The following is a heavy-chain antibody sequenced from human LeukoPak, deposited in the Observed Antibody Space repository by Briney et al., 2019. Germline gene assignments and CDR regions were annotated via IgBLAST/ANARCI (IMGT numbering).Heavy chain of an antibody. CDR3: ARLLGGYSDY. CDR1: GFTFSDYY. CDR2: ISSSGSHT. D-gene: IGHD5-18*01. J-gene: IGHJ4*02. Sequence: GGSLRLSCAASGFTFSDYYMTWIRQAPGKGLEWISYISSSGSHTTYADSVKGRFTISRDNANNALYLQMASLRAEDTAAYYCARLLGGYSDYWGQGTLVTVSS. V-gene: IGHV3-11*03.